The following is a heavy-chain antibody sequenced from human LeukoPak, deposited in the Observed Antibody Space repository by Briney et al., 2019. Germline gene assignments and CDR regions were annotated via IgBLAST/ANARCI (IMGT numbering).Heavy chain of an antibody. J-gene: IGHJ4*02. D-gene: IGHD6-19*01. Sequence: SETLSLTCTISGGSIGGDHWSWIWQAPGKGLEWIGYISYTGSTSYNPSLRNRVTISLHTSENQFSLRLTSVTAADTAVYYCARAVTGTSMVDYWGQGTLVAVSS. CDR2: ISYTGST. CDR1: GGSIGGDH. V-gene: IGHV4-59*08. CDR3: ARAVTGTSMVDY.